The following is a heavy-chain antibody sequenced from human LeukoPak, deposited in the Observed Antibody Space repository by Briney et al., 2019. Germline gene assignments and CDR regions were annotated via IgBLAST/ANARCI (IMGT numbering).Heavy chain of an antibody. J-gene: IGHJ6*04. CDR3: ANVAKGRFFFYHMDV. D-gene: IGHD2-2*01. V-gene: IGHV1-18*01. CDR1: GSTNNKFG. CDR2: ISSDNGIP. Sequence: ASVKVSCKASGSTNNKFGVTWVRQAPGQGLEWIGWISSDNGIPRYADKFQDRVTISADTSTTTAYIEMRSLTYDDTAVYFCANVAKGRFFFYHMDVWGKGTTVTVSS.